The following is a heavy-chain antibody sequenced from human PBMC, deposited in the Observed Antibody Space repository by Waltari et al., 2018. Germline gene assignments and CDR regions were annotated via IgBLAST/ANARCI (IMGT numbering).Heavy chain of an antibody. CDR3: ARVTQYGSGPYYFDY. J-gene: IGHJ4*02. V-gene: IGHV4-38-2*01. Sequence: QVQLQESGPGLVTPSETLSLTCAVSGYSISSGYYWGWIRQPPGKGLEWIGSIYHSGSTYYNPSLKSRVTISVDTSKNQFSLKLSSVTAADTAVYYCARVTQYGSGPYYFDYWGQGTLVTVSS. CDR1: GYSISSGYY. CDR2: IYHSGST. D-gene: IGHD3-10*01.